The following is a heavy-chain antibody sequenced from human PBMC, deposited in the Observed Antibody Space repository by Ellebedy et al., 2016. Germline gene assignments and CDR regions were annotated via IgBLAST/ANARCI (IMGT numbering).Heavy chain of an antibody. J-gene: IGHJ4*02. Sequence: ASVKVSXKASGYTFTSYGISWVRQAPGQGLEWMGWISAYNGNTNYAQKLQGRVTMTTDTSTSTAYMELRSLRSDDTAVYYCARGARNDSSGYYFGHPDYWGQGTLVTVSS. CDR1: GYTFTSYG. V-gene: IGHV1-18*01. CDR2: ISAYNGNT. CDR3: ARGARNDSSGYYFGHPDY. D-gene: IGHD3-22*01.